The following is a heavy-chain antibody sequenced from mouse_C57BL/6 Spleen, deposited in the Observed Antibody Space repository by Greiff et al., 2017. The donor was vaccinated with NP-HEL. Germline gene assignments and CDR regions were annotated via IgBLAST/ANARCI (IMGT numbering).Heavy chain of an antibody. D-gene: IGHD2-4*01. J-gene: IGHJ2*01. Sequence: VKLMESGAELARPGASVKLSCKASGYTFTSYGISWVKQRTGQGLEWIGEIYPRSGNTYYNEKFKGKATLTADKSSSTAYMELRSLTSEDSAVYFCAENDYDGLRYFDYWGQGTTLTVSS. CDR2: IYPRSGNT. CDR3: AENDYDGLRYFDY. V-gene: IGHV1-81*01. CDR1: GYTFTSYG.